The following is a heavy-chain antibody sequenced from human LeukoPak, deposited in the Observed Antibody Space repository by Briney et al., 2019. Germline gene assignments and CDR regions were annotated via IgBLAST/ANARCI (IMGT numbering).Heavy chain of an antibody. J-gene: IGHJ5*02. V-gene: IGHV1-8*01. CDR3: ARGFVAVAGTMNWFDP. D-gene: IGHD6-19*01. CDR2: MNPNSGNT. CDR1: GYTFTSYD. Sequence: VASVKVSCKASGYTFTSYDINWVRQATGQGLEWTGWMNPNSGNTGYAQKFQGRVTMTRNTSISTAYMELSSLRSEDTAVYYCARGFVAVAGTMNWFDPWGQGTLVTVSS.